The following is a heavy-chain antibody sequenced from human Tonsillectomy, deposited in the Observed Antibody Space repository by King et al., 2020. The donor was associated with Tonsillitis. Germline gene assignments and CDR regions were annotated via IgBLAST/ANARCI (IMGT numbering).Heavy chain of an antibody. V-gene: IGHV3-30*02. CDR1: GFTFSSYG. Sequence: VQLVESGGGVVQPGGSLRLSCAASGFTFSSYGMHWVRQAPGKGLEWVAFIRYDGSNKYYADSVKGRFTISRDNSKNTLYLQMNSLRAEDTAVYYCAKDVIVDTAGSGGGDYWGQGTLVTVSS. J-gene: IGHJ4*02. CDR3: AKDVIVDTAGSGGGDY. CDR2: IRYDGSNK. D-gene: IGHD5-18*01.